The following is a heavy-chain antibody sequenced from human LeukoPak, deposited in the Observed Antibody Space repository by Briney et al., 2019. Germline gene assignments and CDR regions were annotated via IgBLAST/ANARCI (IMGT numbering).Heavy chain of an antibody. CDR2: ISGSGGST. Sequence: QPGGSLRLSCAASGFTFSNYAMTWVRQAPGKGLEWVSAISGSGGSTYYADSVKGRFTISRDNSKNTLYLQMNSLRAEDTAVYYCAKDRDPGIAVAGTRFDYWGQGTLVTVSS. CDR1: GFTFSNYA. D-gene: IGHD6-19*01. V-gene: IGHV3-23*01. CDR3: AKDRDPGIAVAGTRFDY. J-gene: IGHJ4*02.